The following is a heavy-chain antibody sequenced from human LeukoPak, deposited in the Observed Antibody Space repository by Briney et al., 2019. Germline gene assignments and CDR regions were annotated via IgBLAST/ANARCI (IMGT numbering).Heavy chain of an antibody. CDR1: GGSISSGDYY. CDR2: IYYSGST. V-gene: IGHV4-30-4*08. Sequence: SQTLSLTCTVPGGSISSGDYYWSWIRQPPGKGLEWIGYIYYSGSTYYNASLKSRVTISVDTSKNQFSLKLSSVTAADTAVYYCARGRDYGDALGAFDIWGQGTMVTVSS. J-gene: IGHJ3*02. CDR3: ARGRDYGDALGAFDI. D-gene: IGHD4-17*01.